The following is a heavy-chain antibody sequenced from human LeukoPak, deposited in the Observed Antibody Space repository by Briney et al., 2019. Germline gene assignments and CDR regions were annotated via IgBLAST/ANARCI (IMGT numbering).Heavy chain of an antibody. CDR2: IYYSGST. J-gene: IGHJ4*02. V-gene: IGHV4-39*07. Sequence: SETLSLTCTVSGGSISSSSYYWGWIRQPPGKGLEWIGSIYYSGSTSYNPSLKSRVTISVDTSKNQFSLKLSSVTAADTAVYYCARKRRDGYNLGYFDYWGQGTLVTVSS. CDR1: GGSISSSSYY. D-gene: IGHD5-24*01. CDR3: ARKRRDGYNLGYFDY.